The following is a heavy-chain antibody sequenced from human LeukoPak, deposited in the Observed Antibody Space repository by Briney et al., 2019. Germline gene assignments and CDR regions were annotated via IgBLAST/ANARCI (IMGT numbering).Heavy chain of an antibody. J-gene: IGHJ3*02. V-gene: IGHV3-33*06. CDR3: AKDPMVRGVIPHAFDI. D-gene: IGHD3-10*01. CDR1: GFTFSSYG. CDR2: IWYDGSNK. Sequence: GGCLRLSCAASGFTFSSYGMHWVRQALGKGLGWVAVIWYDGSNKYYADSVKGRFTISRDNSKNTLYLQMNSLRAEDTAVYYCAKDPMVRGVIPHAFDIWGQGTMVTVSS.